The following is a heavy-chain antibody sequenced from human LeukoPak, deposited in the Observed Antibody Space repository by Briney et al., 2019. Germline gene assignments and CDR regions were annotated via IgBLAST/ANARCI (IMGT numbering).Heavy chain of an antibody. CDR3: ARDVGPEYYDFWSGYSFFDY. CDR1: GFTFSSYW. CDR2: INSDGSST. Sequence: GGSLRLSCAASGFTFSSYWMHWVRQAPGKGLVWVSRINSDGSSTNYADSVKGRFTISRDNAKNTLYLQMNSLRAEDTAVYYCARDVGPEYYDFWSGYSFFDYWGQGTLVTVSS. V-gene: IGHV3-74*01. J-gene: IGHJ4*02. D-gene: IGHD3-3*01.